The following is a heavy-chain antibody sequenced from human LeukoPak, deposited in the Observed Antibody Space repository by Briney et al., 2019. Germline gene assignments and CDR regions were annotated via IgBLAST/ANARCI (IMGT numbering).Heavy chain of an antibody. V-gene: IGHV4-61*02. Sequence: PSQTLSLTCTVSGGSISSGSYYWSWIRQPAGKGLEWIGRIYTSGSTNYNPSLKSRVTISVDTSKNQFSLKLSSVTPADTAVYYCAGNYYGSGSYYSEDRYWGQGTLVTVSS. D-gene: IGHD3-10*01. CDR3: AGNYYGSGSYYSEDRY. J-gene: IGHJ4*01. CDR1: GGSISSGSYY. CDR2: IYTSGST.